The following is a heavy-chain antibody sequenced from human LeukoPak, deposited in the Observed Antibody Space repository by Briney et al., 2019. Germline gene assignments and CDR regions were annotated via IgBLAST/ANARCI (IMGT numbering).Heavy chain of an antibody. V-gene: IGHV1-18*01. CDR3: ARVAPSPSYCSSTSCYVYFDY. CDR1: GYTFTSYG. CDR2: ISAYNGNT. J-gene: IGHJ4*02. D-gene: IGHD2-2*01. Sequence: GASVKVSCKASGYTFTSYGISWVRQAPGQGLEWMGWISAYNGNTNYAQKLQGRVTMTTDTSTSTAYMELRSLRSDDTAVYYCARVAPSPSYCSSTSCYVYFDYWGQGTLVTVSS.